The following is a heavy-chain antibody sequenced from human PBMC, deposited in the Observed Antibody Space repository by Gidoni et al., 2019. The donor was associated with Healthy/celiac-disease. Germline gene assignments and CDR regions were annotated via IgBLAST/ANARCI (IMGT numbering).Heavy chain of an antibody. J-gene: IGHJ4*02. D-gene: IGHD4-17*01. CDR1: GFTFSSYG. V-gene: IGHV3-30*18. CDR2: ISYDGSNK. CDR3: AKDKYYGDYNFDY. Sequence: QVQLVESGGGVVQLGRSLRLSCAAYGFTFSSYGMHWVRQAPGKGLEWVAVISYDGSNKYYADSVKGRFTISRDNSKNTLYLQMNSLRAEDTAVYYCAKDKYYGDYNFDYWGQGTLVTVSS.